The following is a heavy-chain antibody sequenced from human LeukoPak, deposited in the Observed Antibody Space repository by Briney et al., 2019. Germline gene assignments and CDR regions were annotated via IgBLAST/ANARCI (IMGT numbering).Heavy chain of an antibody. CDR3: ASEDYYDSSAYYYRNFQH. CDR2: ISSSSSYI. D-gene: IGHD3-22*01. V-gene: IGHV3-21*01. CDR1: GFTFSSNT. J-gene: IGHJ1*01. Sequence: PGGSLRLSCAASGFTFSSNTMNWVRQAPGKGLEWVSSISSSSSYIKYADSVRGRFTISRDNAKNSLYLQMNSLRAEDTAVYYCASEDYYDSSAYYYRNFQHWGQGTLVTVSS.